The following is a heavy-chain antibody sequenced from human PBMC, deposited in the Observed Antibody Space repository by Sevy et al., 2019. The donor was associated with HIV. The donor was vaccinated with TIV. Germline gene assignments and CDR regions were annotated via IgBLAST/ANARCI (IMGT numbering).Heavy chain of an antibody. CDR3: AKAARIAAAGTSYFDY. V-gene: IGHV3-30*18. CDR1: GFTFSSYG. CDR2: ISYDGSNK. D-gene: IGHD6-13*01. J-gene: IGHJ4*02. Sequence: GGYLRLSCAASGFTFSSYGMHWVRQAPGKGLEWVAVISYDGSNKYYADSVKGRFTISRDNSKNTLYLQMNSLRAEDTAVYYCAKAARIAAAGTSYFDYWGQGTLVTVSS.